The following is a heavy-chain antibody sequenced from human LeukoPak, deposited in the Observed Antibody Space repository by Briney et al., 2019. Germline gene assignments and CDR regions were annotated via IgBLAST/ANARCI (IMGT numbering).Heavy chain of an antibody. J-gene: IGHJ4*02. CDR2: INTNTGNP. Sequence: ASVKVSCKASGYTFTSYAMNWVRQAPGQGLEWMGWINTNTGNPTYAQGFTGRFVFSLDTSVSTACMQISSLKAEDTAVYYCARNYDFWSGYLSGLDYWGQGTLVTVSS. CDR1: GYTFTSYA. V-gene: IGHV7-4-1*02. CDR3: ARNYDFWSGYLSGLDY. D-gene: IGHD3-3*01.